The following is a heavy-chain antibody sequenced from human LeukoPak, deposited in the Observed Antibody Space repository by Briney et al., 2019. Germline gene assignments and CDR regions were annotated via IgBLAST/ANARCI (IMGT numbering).Heavy chain of an antibody. CDR1: GFTFKDYC. J-gene: IGHJ6*03. V-gene: IGHV3-21*01. CDR3: ARDSGRFLEWITYVDV. CDR2: ISPSSGYI. D-gene: IGHD3-3*01. Sequence: GGSLRLSCAVSGFTFKDYCMNWVRQAPGKGLEWVSSISPSSGYIYYADSVKGRFTISRDNAKKSLYLQMNSPRAEDTAVYYCARDSGRFLEWITYVDVWGKGTTVTVSS.